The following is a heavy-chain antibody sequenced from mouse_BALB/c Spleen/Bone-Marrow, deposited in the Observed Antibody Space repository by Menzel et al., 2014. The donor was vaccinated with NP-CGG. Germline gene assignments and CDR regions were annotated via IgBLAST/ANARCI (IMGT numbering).Heavy chain of an antibody. J-gene: IGHJ1*01. D-gene: IGHD1-1*01. CDR2: IDPANGNT. Sequence: VTLKVCGAELVKPGASVKLSCTASGFNIKDTYMHWGKERPEQGLEWIGRIDPANGNTKYDPKFQGKATITADTSSNTAYLQLSSLTSEDTAVYYCVYGRDWYFDVWGAGTTVTVSS. V-gene: IGHV14-3*02. CDR3: VYGRDWYFDV. CDR1: GFNIKDTY.